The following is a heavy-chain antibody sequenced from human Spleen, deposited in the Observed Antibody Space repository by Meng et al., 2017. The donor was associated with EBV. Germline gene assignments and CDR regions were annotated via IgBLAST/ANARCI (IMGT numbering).Heavy chain of an antibody. Sequence: QPQVQESGPGLAKPSATLSLTCTVSGGSISSSNSYWAWIRQPPGKGLEWIGTIHNSGTSNYNPSLRRRVTISVDTSKNQFSLKLSSVTAADTAMYYCARRVDVSGPWGFGYWGQGTLVTVSS. V-gene: IGHV4-39*07. CDR1: GGSISSSNSY. CDR3: ARRVDVSGPWGFGY. CDR2: IHNSGTS. J-gene: IGHJ4*02. D-gene: IGHD3-16*01.